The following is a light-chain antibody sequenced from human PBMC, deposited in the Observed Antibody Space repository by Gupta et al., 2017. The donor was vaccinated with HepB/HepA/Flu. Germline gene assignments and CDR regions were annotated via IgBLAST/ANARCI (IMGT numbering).Light chain of an antibody. CDR1: HSISSW. Sequence: DVEMTQSPSTLSASVGDRFTITCRASHSISSWLSWYQQKPEKAPKLLIYKASSFESGVPSMFSSSRSWTKFTLTISSMQADDFATFYCQLYNTYPRTFGQGTKVEIK. CDR2: KAS. CDR3: QLYNTYPRT. J-gene: IGKJ1*01. V-gene: IGKV1-5*03.